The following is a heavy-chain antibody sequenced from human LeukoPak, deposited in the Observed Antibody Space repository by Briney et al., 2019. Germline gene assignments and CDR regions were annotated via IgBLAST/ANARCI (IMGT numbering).Heavy chain of an antibody. D-gene: IGHD1-26*01. CDR2: IYYSGST. J-gene: IGHJ4*02. CDR3: ARVVRWDLRGYFDY. CDR1: GGSISSGGYY. V-gene: IGHV4-31*03. Sequence: PSQTLSLTYTVSGGSISSGGYYWSWIRQHPGKGLEWIGYIYYSGSTYYNPSLKSRVTISVDTSKNQFSLKLSSVTAADTAVYYCARVVRWDLRGYFDYWGQGTLVTVSS.